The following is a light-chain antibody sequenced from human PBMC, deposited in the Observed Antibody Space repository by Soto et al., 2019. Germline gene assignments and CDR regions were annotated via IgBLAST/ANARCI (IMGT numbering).Light chain of an antibody. Sequence: EIVMTQSPGTLSLSPGERATLSCRASQSVSSSYAAWYQQKPGHAPRLLIYGASSRATGIPNRFSGSGSGTDFTLTISRLEPDDFAVYYCQQYGSSRWTFGQGTKVEI. J-gene: IGKJ1*01. CDR3: QQYGSSRWT. CDR2: GAS. V-gene: IGKV3-20*01. CDR1: QSVSSSY.